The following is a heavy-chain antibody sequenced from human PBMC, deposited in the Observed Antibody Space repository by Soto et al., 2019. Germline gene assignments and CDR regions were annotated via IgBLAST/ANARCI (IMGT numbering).Heavy chain of an antibody. CDR3: QKDRVGGVPDAFDL. D-gene: IGHD2-2*01. V-gene: IGHV3-23*01. CDR1: GFTSTNYV. CDR2: ISGSGTTT. Sequence: GGSLRLSCAASGFTSTNYVMNWVRQAPGKGLEWVSSISGSGTTTFYADSVKGRFIISRDNSKNTLYLQMNSLRAEDTALHYCQKDRVGGVPDAFDLWGQGTMVTVSS. J-gene: IGHJ3*01.